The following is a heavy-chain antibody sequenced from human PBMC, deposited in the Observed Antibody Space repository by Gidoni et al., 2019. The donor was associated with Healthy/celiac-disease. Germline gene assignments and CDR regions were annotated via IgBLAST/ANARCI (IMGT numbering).Heavy chain of an antibody. CDR1: GSSISSSSYY. CDR2: IYYSGST. D-gene: IGHD2-8*01. Sequence: QLQLQESGPGLVKPSETLSLTCTFSGSSISSSSYYWGGIRQPPGTGREWLGSIYYSGSTSYNPSLKSRVSISVDTSKNQFSLKLSSVTAADTAVYYCASRMVYAFWFDPWGQGTLVTVAS. J-gene: IGHJ5*02. V-gene: IGHV4-39*01. CDR3: ASRMVYAFWFDP.